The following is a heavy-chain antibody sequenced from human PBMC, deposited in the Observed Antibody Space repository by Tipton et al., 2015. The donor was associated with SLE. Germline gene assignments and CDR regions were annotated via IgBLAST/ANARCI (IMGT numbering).Heavy chain of an antibody. CDR2: IYYSGST. J-gene: IGHJ6*02. V-gene: IGHV4-59*08. CDR1: GGSISSYY. CDR3: ARRAATSFYYYGMDV. D-gene: IGHD6-25*01. Sequence: LRLSCTVSGGSISSYYWSWIRQPPGKGLEWIGYIYYSGSTNYNPSLKSRVTISVDTSKNRFSLKLSSVTAADTAVYYCARRAATSFYYYGMDVWGQGTTVTVSS.